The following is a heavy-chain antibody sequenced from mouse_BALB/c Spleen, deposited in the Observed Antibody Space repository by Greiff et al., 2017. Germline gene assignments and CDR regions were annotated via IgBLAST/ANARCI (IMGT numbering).Heavy chain of an antibody. J-gene: IGHJ4*01. CDR3: ARLYRYDTVYAMDY. D-gene: IGHD2-14*01. CDR2: INPSNGGT. Sequence: QVQLQQSGAELVKPGASVKLSCKASGYTFTSYYMYWVKQRPGQGLEWIGEINPSNGGTNFNEKFKSKATLTVDKSSSTAYMQLSSLTSEDSAVYYCARLYRYDTVYAMDYWGQGTSVTVSS. V-gene: IGHV1S81*02. CDR1: GYTFTSYY.